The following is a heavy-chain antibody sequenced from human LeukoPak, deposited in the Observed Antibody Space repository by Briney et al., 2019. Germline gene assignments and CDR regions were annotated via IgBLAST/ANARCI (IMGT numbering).Heavy chain of an antibody. CDR1: GFSFSTQE. D-gene: IGHD5-12*01. CDR3: ARGSYTGFDLYFDY. V-gene: IGHV3-48*03. J-gene: IGHJ4*02. CDR2: ISSNSRTI. Sequence: GGSLRLSYATSGFSFSTQEMTWVRQAPGKGLEWVSYISSNSRTIYYADSVKGRFTISRDNTRNSVFLQLNSLRVEDTGFYYCARGSYTGFDLYFDYWGQGTLVTVSS.